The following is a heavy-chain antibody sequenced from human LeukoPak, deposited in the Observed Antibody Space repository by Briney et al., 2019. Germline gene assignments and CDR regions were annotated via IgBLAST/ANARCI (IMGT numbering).Heavy chain of an antibody. CDR2: ISGSGGST. V-gene: IGHV3-23*01. CDR3: ARETGGYYYYGMDV. Sequence: GGSLRLSCAASGFTFSSYAMSWVRQAPGKGLEWVSAISGSGGSTYYADSVKGRFTISRDNSKNTLYLQMNSLRAEDTAVYYCARETGGYYYYGMDVWGQGTTVTVSS. J-gene: IGHJ6*02. D-gene: IGHD7-27*01. CDR1: GFTFSSYA.